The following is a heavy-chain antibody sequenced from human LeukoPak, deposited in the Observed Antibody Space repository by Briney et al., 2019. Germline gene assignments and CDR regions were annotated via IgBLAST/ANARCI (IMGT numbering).Heavy chain of an antibody. V-gene: IGHV3-53*01. CDR3: AKEKGYDSSGETAY. Sequence: GGSLRLSCAASGFTVSSNYMSWVRQAPGKGLEWVPVIYSGGSTYYADSVKGRFTISRDNSKNTLYLQMNSLRAEDTAVYYCAKEKGYDSSGETAYWGQGTLVTVSS. J-gene: IGHJ4*02. CDR1: GFTVSSNY. CDR2: IYSGGST. D-gene: IGHD3-22*01.